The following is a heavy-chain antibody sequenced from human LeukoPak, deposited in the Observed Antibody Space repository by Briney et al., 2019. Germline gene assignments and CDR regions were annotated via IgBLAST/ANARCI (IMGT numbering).Heavy chain of an antibody. CDR1: GYTFTNYY. J-gene: IGHJ4*02. CDR2: INPSSGTT. CDR3: SRLVGDYGDYVDY. V-gene: IGHV1-46*01. D-gene: IGHD4-17*01. Sequence: ASVTVSCTSSGYTFTNYYLHWVRQAPGQGLEWMGLINPSSGTTTYAQRFQRRVTMTRDTSTSTVYMELSSLRSEDTAIYYCSRLVGDYGDYVDYWGQGTLVTVSS.